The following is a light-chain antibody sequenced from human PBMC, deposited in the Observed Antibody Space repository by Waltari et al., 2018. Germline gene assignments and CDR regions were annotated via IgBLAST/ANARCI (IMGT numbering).Light chain of an antibody. Sequence: DIQMTQSPSTLSASVGDRVTFTCRASQSISSWLAWYQQKPGKAPKLLVSKAASLESGVPSRFSRMGPGTAFSLTISGLRPDDFGNYYCQHYKRLGTFGQGIKVE. CDR2: KAA. J-gene: IGKJ1*01. CDR1: QSISSW. V-gene: IGKV1-5*03. CDR3: QHYKRLGT.